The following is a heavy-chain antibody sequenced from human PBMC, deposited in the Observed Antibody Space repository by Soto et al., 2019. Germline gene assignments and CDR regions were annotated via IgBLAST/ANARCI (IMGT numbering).Heavy chain of an antibody. D-gene: IGHD5-12*01. J-gene: IGHJ4*02. CDR3: AKVSSSGGFHVI. CDR2: IRGSGDGI. V-gene: IGHV3-23*01. Sequence: GGSLRLSCSASVFTFSTYGMAWVRQGPGKGLDWVASIRGSGDGIQYSDAVKGRFIISRDNSKNTLFLQLSSQRVEDTATYYCAKVSSSGGFHVIGGPGTLVTVSS. CDR1: VFTFSTYG.